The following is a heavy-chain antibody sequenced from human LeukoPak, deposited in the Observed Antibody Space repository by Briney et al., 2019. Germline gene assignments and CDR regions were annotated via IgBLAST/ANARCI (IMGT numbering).Heavy chain of an antibody. J-gene: IGHJ4*02. D-gene: IGHD3-16*01. CDR2: ISGSGGST. V-gene: IGHV3-23*01. Sequence: HPGGSLRLSCAASGFTFSSYAMSWVRQAPGKGLEWVSAISGSGGSTYYADSVKGRFTISRDNSKNTLYLQMNSLRAEDTAVYYCAKGGGGPLVGLPYYFDYWGQGTPVTVSS. CDR1: GFTFSSYA. CDR3: AKGGGGPLVGLPYYFDY.